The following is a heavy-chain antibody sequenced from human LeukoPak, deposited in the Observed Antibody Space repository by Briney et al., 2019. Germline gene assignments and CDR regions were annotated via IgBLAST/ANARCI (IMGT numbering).Heavy chain of an antibody. J-gene: IGHJ3*02. Sequence: SETLSLTCTVSGGSIMVAAYSWSWMRQPPGKGVEWIGYIYYSGRTYYNPSLKSRVTISLDRSKNQFSLKLSSVTAADTAVYFCARGYGDNSGAFDIWGQGPLVTVSS. D-gene: IGHD4-23*01. CDR3: ARGYGDNSGAFDI. CDR2: IYYSGRT. V-gene: IGHV4-30-2*01. CDR1: GGSIMVAAYS.